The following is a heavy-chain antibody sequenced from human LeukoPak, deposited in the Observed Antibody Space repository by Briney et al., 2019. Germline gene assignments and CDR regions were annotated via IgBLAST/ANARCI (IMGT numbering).Heavy chain of an antibody. CDR2: INSDGSST. V-gene: IGHV3-74*01. D-gene: IGHD2-8*01. CDR3: ARGNVVSPPDY. CDR1: GFTFSSYW. J-gene: IGHJ4*02. Sequence: RGSLRLSCAASGFTFSSYWMHWVRQAPGKGLVWVSRINSDGSSTSYADSVKGRFTISRDNAKNTLYLQMNSLRAEDTAVYYCARGNVVSPPDYWGQGTLVTVSS.